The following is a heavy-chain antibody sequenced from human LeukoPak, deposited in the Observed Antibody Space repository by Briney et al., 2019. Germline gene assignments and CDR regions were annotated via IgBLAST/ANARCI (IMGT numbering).Heavy chain of an antibody. J-gene: IGHJ5*02. CDR3: ARVVSSGWPNWFDP. V-gene: IGHV4-38-2*02. D-gene: IGHD6-19*01. Sequence: SETLSLTCTVSGYSISSGYYWGWIRQPPGKGLEWIGSIYHSGSTYYNPSLKSRVTISVDTSKNQFSLKLSSVTAADTAVYYCARVVSSGWPNWFDPWGQGTLVTVSS. CDR1: GYSISSGYY. CDR2: IYHSGST.